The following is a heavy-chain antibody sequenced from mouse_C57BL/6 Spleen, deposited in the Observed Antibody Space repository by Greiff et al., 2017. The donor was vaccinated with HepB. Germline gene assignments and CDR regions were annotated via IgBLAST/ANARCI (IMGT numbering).Heavy chain of an antibody. Sequence: QVQLKQPGAELVKPGASVKLSCKASGYTFTSYWMQWVKQRPGQGLEWIGEIDPSDSYTNYNQKFKGKATLTVDTSSSTAYMQLSSLTSEDSAVYYCARSGITTVVADWYFDVWGTGTTVTVSS. CDR2: IDPSDSYT. D-gene: IGHD1-1*01. CDR1: GYTFTSYW. V-gene: IGHV1-50*01. CDR3: ARSGITTVVADWYFDV. J-gene: IGHJ1*03.